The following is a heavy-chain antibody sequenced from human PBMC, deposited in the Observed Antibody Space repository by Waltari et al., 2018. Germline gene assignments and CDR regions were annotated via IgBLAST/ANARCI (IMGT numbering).Heavy chain of an antibody. J-gene: IGHJ6*03. CDR1: GGSISSYY. V-gene: IGHV4-59*01. D-gene: IGHD3-10*01. CDR2: IYYSGST. Sequence: QVQLQESGPGLVKPSETLSLTCTVSGGSISSYYWSWIRQPPGKGLEWIGYIYYSGSTNYNPTLKSRVTISVDTSKNQFSLKLSSVTAADTAVYYCARGGVWFRELSNYYYYMDVWGKGTTVTVSS. CDR3: ARGGVWFRELSNYYYYMDV.